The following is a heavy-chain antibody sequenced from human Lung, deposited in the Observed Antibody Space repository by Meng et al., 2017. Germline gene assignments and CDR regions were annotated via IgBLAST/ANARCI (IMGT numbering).Heavy chain of an antibody. Sequence: QVQLQQGGAGLLKPSETLSLTCVVSGGSFSDYYWSWIRQPPGKGLEWIGEINHSGSTNYNPSLESRATISVDTSQNNLSLKLSSVTAADSAVYYCARGPTTMAHDFDYWGQGTLVTVPS. J-gene: IGHJ4*02. V-gene: IGHV4-34*01. CDR3: ARGPTTMAHDFDY. CDR2: INHSGST. D-gene: IGHD4-11*01. CDR1: GGSFSDYY.